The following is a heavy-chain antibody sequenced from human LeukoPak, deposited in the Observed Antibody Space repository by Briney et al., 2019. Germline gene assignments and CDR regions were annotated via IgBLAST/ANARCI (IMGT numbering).Heavy chain of an antibody. Sequence: PGGSLRLSCVASGFTFSNYALNWVRQAPGKGLEWVSVVSGSDGRTYYADSVKGRFTISRDNSKNTLCLQMNSLRAEDTAVYYCAKARSSGGTCYSAVDHWGQGSLVTVSS. CDR3: AKARSSGGTCYSAVDH. V-gene: IGHV3-23*01. CDR1: GFTFSNYA. CDR2: VSGSDGRT. D-gene: IGHD2-15*01. J-gene: IGHJ5*02.